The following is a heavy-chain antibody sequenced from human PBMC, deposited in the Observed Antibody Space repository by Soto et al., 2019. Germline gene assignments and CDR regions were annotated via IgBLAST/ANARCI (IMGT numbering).Heavy chain of an antibody. CDR3: ARHEASPSGSLDY. V-gene: IGHV4-39*01. D-gene: IGHD6-19*01. CDR2: IYYSGST. Sequence: SETLSLTCTVSGGSISSSSYYWGWIRQPPGKGLEWIGSIYYSGSTYYNPSLKSRVTISVDTSKNQFSLKLSSVTAADTAVYYCARHEASPSGSLDYWGQGTLVTVSS. J-gene: IGHJ4*02. CDR1: GGSISSSSYY.